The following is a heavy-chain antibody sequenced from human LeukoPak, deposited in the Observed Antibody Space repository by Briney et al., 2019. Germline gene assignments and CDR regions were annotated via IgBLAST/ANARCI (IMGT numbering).Heavy chain of an antibody. Sequence: GGSLRLSCAASGFDLSTYAMHWVRQAPGKGLEWVAVIWFDESIKYYADSVKGRFTISRDNSKNTLYLQMTSLRAEDSAVYYCAGLYSNSRPAAMGTLFDNWGQGTLVTVSS. V-gene: IGHV3-33*01. D-gene: IGHD6-6*01. J-gene: IGHJ4*02. CDR2: IWFDESIK. CDR3: AGLYSNSRPAAMGTLFDN. CDR1: GFDLSTYA.